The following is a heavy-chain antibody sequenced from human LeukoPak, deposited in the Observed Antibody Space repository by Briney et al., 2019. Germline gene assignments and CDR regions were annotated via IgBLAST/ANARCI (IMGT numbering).Heavy chain of an antibody. Sequence: HAGGSLRLSCAASGFTFDDYAMHWVRQAPGKGLEWVSGISWNSGSIGYADSVKGRFTISRDNVKNSLYLQMNSLRAEDTALYYCANSYYDSAPLFDYWGQGTLVTVSS. V-gene: IGHV3-9*01. J-gene: IGHJ4*02. D-gene: IGHD3-22*01. CDR1: GFTFDDYA. CDR3: ANSYYDSAPLFDY. CDR2: ISWNSGSI.